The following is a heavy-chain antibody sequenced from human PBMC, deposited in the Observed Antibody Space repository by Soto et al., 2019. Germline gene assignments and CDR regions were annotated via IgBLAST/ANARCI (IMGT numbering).Heavy chain of an antibody. V-gene: IGHV3-73*02. J-gene: IGHJ4*02. CDR2: IRSKANSYAT. CDR1: GFTFSGSA. Sequence: EVQLVESGGGLVQPGGSLKLSCAASGFTFSGSAMYWVRQASGKGLEWVGRIRSKANSYATAYAASVKGRFTISRDDSKNTAYLQMNSLKTEDTAVYYCTKSGAAAGSDYWGQGTLVTVSS. D-gene: IGHD6-13*01. CDR3: TKSGAAAGSDY.